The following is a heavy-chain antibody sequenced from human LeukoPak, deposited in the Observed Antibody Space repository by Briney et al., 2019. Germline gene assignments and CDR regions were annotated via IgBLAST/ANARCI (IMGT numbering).Heavy chain of an antibody. D-gene: IGHD3-9*01. J-gene: IGHJ4*02. CDR2: IYSGGST. Sequence: GSLRLSCAASGFTVSSNYMSWVRQAPGKGLEWVSVIYSGGSTYYADSVKGRFTISRDNSKNTLYLQMNSLRAEDTAVYYCAKSGRYFDWLLYDWGQGTLVTVSS. CDR1: GFTVSSNY. CDR3: AKSGRYFDWLLYD. V-gene: IGHV3-53*01.